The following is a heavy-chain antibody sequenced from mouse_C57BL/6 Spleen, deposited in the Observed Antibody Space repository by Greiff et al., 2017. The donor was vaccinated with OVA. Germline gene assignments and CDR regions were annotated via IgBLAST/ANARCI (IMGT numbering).Heavy chain of an antibody. CDR3: ARSLLRKGWYFDV. CDR1: GYTFTSYW. Sequence: QVQLQQPGAELVRPGTSVTLSCKASGYTFTSYWMHWVKQRPGQGLEWIGVIDPSDSYTNYNQKFKGKATLTVDTSSSTAYMQLSSLTSEDSAVYYCARSLLRKGWYFDVWGTGTTVTVSS. V-gene: IGHV1-59*01. J-gene: IGHJ1*03. CDR2: IDPSDSYT. D-gene: IGHD1-1*01.